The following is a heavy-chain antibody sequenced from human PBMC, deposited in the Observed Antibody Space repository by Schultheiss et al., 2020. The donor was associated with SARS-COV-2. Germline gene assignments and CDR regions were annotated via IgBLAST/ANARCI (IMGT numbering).Heavy chain of an antibody. CDR1: GGSFSGYY. Sequence: SETLSLTCAVYGGSFSGYYWSWIRQPPGKGLEWIGSIYHSGSTYYNPSLKSRVTMSVDTSKNQFSLKLSSVTAADTAVYYCAREKSYGMDVWGQGTTVTVSS. CDR2: IYHSGST. V-gene: IGHV4-34*01. CDR3: AREKSYGMDV. J-gene: IGHJ6*02.